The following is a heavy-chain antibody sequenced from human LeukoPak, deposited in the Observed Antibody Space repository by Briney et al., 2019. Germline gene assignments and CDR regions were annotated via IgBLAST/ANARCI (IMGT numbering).Heavy chain of an antibody. Sequence: GGSLRLSCAASGFSFSTYSMSWVRQAPGKGLEWVSSMRGSGADKYYADSVKGRFSISRDNSQDTLSLQMNSLRAEDTAVYYCAKISWDGRGTFDWGRGTLVTVSS. CDR2: MRGSGADK. D-gene: IGHD1/OR15-1a*01. J-gene: IGHJ4*02. CDR3: AKISWDGRGTFD. V-gene: IGHV3-23*01. CDR1: GFSFSTYS.